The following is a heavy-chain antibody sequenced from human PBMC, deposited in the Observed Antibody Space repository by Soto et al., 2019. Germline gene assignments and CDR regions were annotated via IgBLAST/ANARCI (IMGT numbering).Heavy chain of an antibody. CDR1: GGSISSGGYY. V-gene: IGHV4-31*03. CDR3: ARFPVSGNSGPPVY. J-gene: IGHJ4*02. Sequence: QVQLQESGPGLVKPSQTLSLTCTVSGGSISSGGYYWSWIRQHTGKGLEWIGYIYYSVSTYYNPSLKSRVTISVDTAKNQFSRKRSYVTAADTAVDYCARFPVSGNSGPPVYWGQGTLVTVSS. D-gene: IGHD6-19*01. CDR2: IYYSVST.